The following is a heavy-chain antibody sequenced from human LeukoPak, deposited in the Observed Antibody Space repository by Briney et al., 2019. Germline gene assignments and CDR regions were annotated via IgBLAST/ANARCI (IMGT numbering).Heavy chain of an antibody. Sequence: PSETLSLTCAVYGGSFSGYYWNWIRQPPGKGLEWIGEINHSGSTNYIPSLKSRVTISVDTSKNQFSLKLSSVTAADTAVYYCARGSKMLGYNWVDPWGQGTLVTVSS. J-gene: IGHJ5*02. CDR2: INHSGST. CDR1: GGSFSGYY. D-gene: IGHD1-26*01. CDR3: ARGSKMLGYNWVDP. V-gene: IGHV4-34*01.